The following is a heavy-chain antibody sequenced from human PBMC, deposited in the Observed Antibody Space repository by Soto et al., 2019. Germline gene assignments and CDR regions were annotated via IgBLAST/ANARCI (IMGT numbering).Heavy chain of an antibody. CDR2: ISTSKGNT. CDR1: GYTFTTFG. J-gene: IGHJ4*02. Sequence: ASVKVSCKASGYTFTTFGIRWVRQAPGQGLEWMGWISTSKGNTNYAQKFQGRVTMTTDTSTSTAYMELRSLRSDDTAVYFCATRSPAFDYWGQGTLVTVSS. CDR3: ATRSPAFDY. V-gene: IGHV1-18*01.